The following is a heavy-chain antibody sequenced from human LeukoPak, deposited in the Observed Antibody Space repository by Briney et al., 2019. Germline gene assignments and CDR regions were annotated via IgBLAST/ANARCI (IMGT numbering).Heavy chain of an antibody. V-gene: IGHV1-69*13. CDR3: EVMGATTASDDY. D-gene: IGHD1-26*01. CDR2: IIPIFGTA. CDR1: GGTFSSYA. Sequence: SVKVSCKASGGTFSSYAISWVRQAPGQGLEWMGGIIPIFGTANYAQKFQGRVTITADESTSTAYMELSSLRSEDTAVYYCEVMGATTASDDYWGQGTLVTVSS. J-gene: IGHJ4*02.